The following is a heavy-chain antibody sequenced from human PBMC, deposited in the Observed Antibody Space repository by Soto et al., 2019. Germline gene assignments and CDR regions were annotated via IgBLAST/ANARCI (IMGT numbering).Heavy chain of an antibody. Sequence: SETLSLTCTVSGGSISSYYWSWIRQPPGKGLEWIGYIYYSGSTNYNPSLKSRVTISVDTSKDQFSLKLSSVAAADTAVYYCARTRRDGYNSPFDYWGQGSLVTVSS. CDR2: IYYSGST. D-gene: IGHD5-12*01. CDR1: GGSISSYY. CDR3: ARTRRDGYNSPFDY. V-gene: IGHV4-59*01. J-gene: IGHJ4*02.